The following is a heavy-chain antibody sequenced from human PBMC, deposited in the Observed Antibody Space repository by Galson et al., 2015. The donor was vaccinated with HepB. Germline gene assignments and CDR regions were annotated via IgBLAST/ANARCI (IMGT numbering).Heavy chain of an antibody. CDR3: ARVHPEDTSGWYRQALYYFDS. V-gene: IGHV3-23*01. CDR2: ITPSGDNT. D-gene: IGHD6-19*01. Sequence: LRLSCAASGFTFRNYAMSWVRQAPGKGLEWVSAITPSGDNTYSADSVKGRFTISRDNPKNTLFLQKTGLTADDTAIYYCARVHPEDTSGWYRQALYYFDSWGQGTLVAGSS. CDR1: GFTFRNYA. J-gene: IGHJ4*02.